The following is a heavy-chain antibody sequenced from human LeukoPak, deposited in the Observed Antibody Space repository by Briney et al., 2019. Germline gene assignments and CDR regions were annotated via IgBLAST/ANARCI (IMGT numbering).Heavy chain of an antibody. CDR3: VRGFKF. Sequence: PGGSLRLSYAASGFTFSDVYMTWVRQAPGKGLEWLSFISGTGANALHADSVRDRFSISRDNDKNVLYLQMNSLRAEDTAVYYCVRGFKFWGQGTLVTVSS. CDR2: ISGTGANA. CDR1: GFTFSDVY. J-gene: IGHJ1*01. V-gene: IGHV3-11*04.